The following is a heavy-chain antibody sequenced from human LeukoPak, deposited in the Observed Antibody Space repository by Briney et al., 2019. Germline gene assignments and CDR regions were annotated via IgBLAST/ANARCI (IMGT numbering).Heavy chain of an antibody. CDR2: ISAYNGNT. Sequence: ASVKVSCKASGYTFTSYGISWVRQAPGQGLEWMGWISAYNGNTNYAQKLQGRVTMTTDTSTSTAYMELRSLRSDDTAVYYCASLQTGYSSSWAQSGPNYYYYMDVWGKGTTVTVSS. CDR3: ASLQTGYSSSWAQSGPNYYYYMDV. J-gene: IGHJ6*03. D-gene: IGHD6-13*01. V-gene: IGHV1-18*01. CDR1: GYTFTSYG.